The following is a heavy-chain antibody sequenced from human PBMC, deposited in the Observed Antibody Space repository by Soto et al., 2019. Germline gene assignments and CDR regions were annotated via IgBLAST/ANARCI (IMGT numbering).Heavy chain of an antibody. CDR2: INHSGST. CDR3: ARPVSCIACSDDTRDVQDF. Sequence: SETLSLTCAVYGGSFSGYYWSWIRQPPGKGLEWIGEINHSGSTNYNPSLKSRVTISVDTSKNQFSLKLSSVTAADTAVYYCARPVSCIACSDDTRDVQDFWGQGTTVTVSS. V-gene: IGHV4-34*01. CDR1: GGSFSGYY. J-gene: IGHJ6*02. D-gene: IGHD2-8*01.